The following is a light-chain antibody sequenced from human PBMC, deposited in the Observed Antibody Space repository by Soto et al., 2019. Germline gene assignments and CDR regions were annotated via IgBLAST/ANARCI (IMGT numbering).Light chain of an antibody. V-gene: IGKV3-20*01. CDR1: QSVGSNF. CDR3: QQYGSPPWA. CDR2: AAS. J-gene: IGKJ1*01. Sequence: IVLTQSPGTRSLSPGERATLSCRASQSVGSNFLAWYQQKRGQAPRILIYAASNRASGIPDRFSGSGSGSDLTLTISRLEPEDFAVYYCQQYGSPPWAFGQGTRVEI.